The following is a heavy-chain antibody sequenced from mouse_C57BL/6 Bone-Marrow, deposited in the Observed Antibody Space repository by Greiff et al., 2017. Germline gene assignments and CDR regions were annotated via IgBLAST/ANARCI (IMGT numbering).Heavy chain of an antibody. CDR1: VYAFTNYL. V-gene: IGHV1-54*01. CDR2: INPGSGGT. D-gene: IGHD1-1*01. J-gene: IGHJ3*01. Sequence: VQLQQSGAELVRPGTSVKVSCKASVYAFTNYLIEWVKQRPGQGLEWIGVINPGSGGTNYNEKFKGKATLTADKSSSTAYMQLSSLTSEDSAVYFCARSGYYYGSSLFAYWGQGTLVTVSA. CDR3: ARSGYYYGSSLFAY.